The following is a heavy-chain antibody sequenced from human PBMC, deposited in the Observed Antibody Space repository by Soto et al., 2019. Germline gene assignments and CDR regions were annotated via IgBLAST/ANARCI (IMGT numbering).Heavy chain of an antibody. CDR1: GFKFSNYA. J-gene: IGHJ4*02. Sequence: LRLSCAASGFKFSNYAMSWVRQAPGKGLEWVSLISATGGGTYYADSVKGRFTISRDNSHNTLYLQVHSLTAEDTAVYYCTKDRRAGGNSAFYFDFWGQGAQVTVSS. CDR3: TKDRRAGGNSAFYFDF. V-gene: IGHV3-23*01. D-gene: IGHD3-16*01. CDR2: ISATGGGT.